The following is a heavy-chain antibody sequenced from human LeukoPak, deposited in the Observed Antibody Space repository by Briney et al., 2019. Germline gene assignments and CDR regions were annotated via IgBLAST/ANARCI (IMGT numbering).Heavy chain of an antibody. J-gene: IGHJ5*02. D-gene: IGHD2-2*01. CDR1: GFTFSSYA. CDR3: AKGWSQLLISWFDP. Sequence: GGSLRLSCAASGFTFSSYAMSWVRQAPGKGLEWVPAISGSGGSTYYADSVKGRFTISRDNSKNTLYLQMNSLRAEDTAVYYCAKGWSQLLISWFDPWGQGTLVTVSS. V-gene: IGHV3-23*01. CDR2: ISGSGGST.